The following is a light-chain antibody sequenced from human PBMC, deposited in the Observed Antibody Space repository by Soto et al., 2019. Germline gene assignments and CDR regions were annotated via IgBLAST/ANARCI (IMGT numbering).Light chain of an antibody. CDR2: FAS. Sequence: EIVMTQSPATLSVSPGERATLSCRASQSMYNNLAWYQQKPGQAPRLLIYFASTRATGIPARFSGSGSGTEFPLPLRSLQSEDFAVYYCQQYNNWPLTFGGGTKVEI. CDR1: QSMYNN. V-gene: IGKV3-15*01. J-gene: IGKJ4*01. CDR3: QQYNNWPLT.